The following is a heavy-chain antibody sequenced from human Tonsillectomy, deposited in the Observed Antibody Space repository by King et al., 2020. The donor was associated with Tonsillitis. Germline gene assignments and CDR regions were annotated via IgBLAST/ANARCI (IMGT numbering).Heavy chain of an antibody. CDR1: GFTFNNYW. D-gene: IGHD3-3*01. CDR2: INGDGDASTR. J-gene: IGHJ4*02. CDR3: ARDIAYDGLDS. V-gene: IGHV3-74*01. Sequence: VQLVESGGALVQPGGSLRLSCVGSGFTFNNYWMQWFRQAPGKGLVWVSGINGDGDASTRTYADSVRGRFTISRDNAKNTVYLQMNSLTVDDTAVYYCARDIAYDGLDSWGQGTLVTVSS.